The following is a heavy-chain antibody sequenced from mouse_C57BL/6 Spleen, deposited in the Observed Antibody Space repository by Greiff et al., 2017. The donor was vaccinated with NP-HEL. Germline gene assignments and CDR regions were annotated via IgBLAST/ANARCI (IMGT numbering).Heavy chain of an antibody. V-gene: IGHV1-66*01. J-gene: IGHJ2*01. D-gene: IGHD1-1*01. CDR2: IYPGSGNT. CDR3: AGLRSYYFGY. Sequence: QVQLQQSGPELVKPGASVKISCKASGYSFTSYYIHWVKQRPGQGLEWIGWIYPGSGNTKYNEKFKGKATLTADTSSSTAYMQLSSLTSEDSAVYYCAGLRSYYFGYWGQGTTLTVSS. CDR1: GYSFTSYY.